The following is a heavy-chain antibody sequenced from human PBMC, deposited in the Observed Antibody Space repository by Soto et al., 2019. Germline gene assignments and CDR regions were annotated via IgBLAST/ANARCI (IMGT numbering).Heavy chain of an antibody. CDR2: ISSSGSTI. V-gene: IGHV3-48*03. J-gene: IGHJ4*02. Sequence: EVQLVESGGGLVQPGGSLRLSCAASGFTFSSYEMNWVRQAPGKGLEWVSYISSSGSTIYYADSVKGRFTISRDNAKNSLYLQMNSPRAEDTAVYYCARDGEMATITDYWGQGTLVTVSS. CDR1: GFTFSSYE. CDR3: ARDGEMATITDY. D-gene: IGHD5-12*01.